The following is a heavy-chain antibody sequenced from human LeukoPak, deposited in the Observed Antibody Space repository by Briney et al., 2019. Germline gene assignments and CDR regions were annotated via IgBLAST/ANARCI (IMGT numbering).Heavy chain of an antibody. CDR3: ARALLWFGEYYYYGMDV. J-gene: IGHJ6*02. CDR1: GYTFIGYY. Sequence: ASVKVSCKASGYTFIGYYMHWVRQAPVQGLEWMGWINPNSGGTNYAQKFQGRVTMTRDTSISTAYMELSRLRSDDTAVYYCARALLWFGEYYYYGMDVWGQGTTVTVSS. CDR2: INPNSGGT. V-gene: IGHV1-2*02. D-gene: IGHD3-10*01.